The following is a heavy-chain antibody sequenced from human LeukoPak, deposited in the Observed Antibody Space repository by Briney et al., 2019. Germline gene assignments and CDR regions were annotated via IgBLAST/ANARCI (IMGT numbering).Heavy chain of an antibody. CDR2: IYYSGST. J-gene: IGHJ5*02. D-gene: IGHD4-23*01. Sequence: PSETLSLTCTVSGGSISSSSYYWGWIRQPPGKGLEWIGSIYYSGSTYYNPSLKSRVTISVDTSKNQFSLKLSSVTAADTAVYYCARLPCGGPRANWFAPWGQGTLVTVSS. V-gene: IGHV4-39*01. CDR1: GGSISSSSYY. CDR3: ARLPCGGPRANWFAP.